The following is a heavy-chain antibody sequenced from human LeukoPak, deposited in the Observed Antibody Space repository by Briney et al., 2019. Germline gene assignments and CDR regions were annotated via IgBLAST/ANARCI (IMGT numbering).Heavy chain of an antibody. V-gene: IGHV4-34*01. D-gene: IGHD3-3*01. CDR2: INHSGST. CDR1: GGSFSGYY. J-gene: IGHJ4*02. CDR3: ARPRDFWSGYYGH. Sequence: SETLSLTCAVYGGSFSGYYWSWLRQPPGKGLEGVGEINHSGSTNYNPSLKSRVTISVDTSKTQFSLKLSSVTAADTAVYYCARPRDFWSGYYGHWGQGTLVTVSS.